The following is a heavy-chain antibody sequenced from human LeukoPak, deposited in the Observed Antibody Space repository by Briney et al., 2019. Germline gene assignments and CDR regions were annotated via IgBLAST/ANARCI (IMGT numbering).Heavy chain of an antibody. V-gene: IGHV1-2*02. CDR3: ARDRGIAVAGIPAY. CDR2: INPNSGGT. CDR1: GYTFTDYY. Sequence: ASVKVSCKASGYTFTDYYMHWVRQAPGQGLEWMGWINPNSGGTNYAQKFQGRVTMTRDTSISTAYMELSRLRSDDTAVYYCARDRGIAVAGIPAYWGQGTLVTVSS. J-gene: IGHJ4*02. D-gene: IGHD6-19*01.